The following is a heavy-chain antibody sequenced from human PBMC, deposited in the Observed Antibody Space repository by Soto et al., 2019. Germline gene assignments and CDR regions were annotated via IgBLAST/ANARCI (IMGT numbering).Heavy chain of an antibody. CDR3: ARGLEDYDFWSGYYRYGYYFDY. CDR1: GGSFSGYY. J-gene: IGHJ4*02. V-gene: IGHV4-34*01. CDR2: INHSGST. Sequence: SSETLPLTCAVYGGSFSGYYWSWIRQPPGKGLEWIGEINHSGSTNYNPSLKSRVTISVDTSKNQFSLKLSSVTAADTAVYYCARGLEDYDFWSGYYRYGYYFDYWGQGTLVTVSS. D-gene: IGHD3-3*01.